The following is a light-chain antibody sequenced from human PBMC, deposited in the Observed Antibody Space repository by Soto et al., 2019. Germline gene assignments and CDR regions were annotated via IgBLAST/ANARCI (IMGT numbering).Light chain of an antibody. CDR2: DAS. Sequence: IQMTQSPSSLSASVGDRVTIACRPSQSVISYINWYQQKPGKAPKLLIYDASRLQSGVPSRFSGSGSGTEFTLTISSVQPEDFGSYYCQQSYSTPHTFGQGTRLEIK. J-gene: IGKJ5*01. CDR3: QQSYSTPHT. CDR1: QSVISY. V-gene: IGKV1-39*01.